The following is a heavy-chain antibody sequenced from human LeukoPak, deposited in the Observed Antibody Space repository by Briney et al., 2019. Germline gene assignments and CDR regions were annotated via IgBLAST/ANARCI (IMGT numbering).Heavy chain of an antibody. CDR1: GFTFSSYS. CDR3: ARKVQLWLDYYGMDV. V-gene: IGHV3-48*01. CDR2: ISSSSSTI. D-gene: IGHD5-18*01. Sequence: GGSLRLSCAASGFTFSSYSMNWARQAPGKGLEWVSYISSSSSTIYYADSVKGRFTISRDNAKNSLYLQMNSLRAEDTAVYYCARKVQLWLDYYGMDVWGQGTTVTVSS. J-gene: IGHJ6*02.